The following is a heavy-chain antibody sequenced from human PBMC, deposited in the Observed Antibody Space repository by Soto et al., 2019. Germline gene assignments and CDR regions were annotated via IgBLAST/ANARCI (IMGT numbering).Heavy chain of an antibody. J-gene: IGHJ4*02. CDR3: AKDLLGGRSPIYYFDY. V-gene: IGHV3-30*18. CDR2: ISYDGSNK. Sequence: QVQLVESGGGVVQPGRSLRLSCAASGFTFSSYGMHWVRQAPGKGLXXVAVISYDGSNKYYADSVKGRFTISRDNSKNTLYLQXNSLRAEDTAVYYCAKDLLGGRSPIYYFDYWGQGTLVTVSS. CDR1: GFTFSSYG. D-gene: IGHD2-21*01.